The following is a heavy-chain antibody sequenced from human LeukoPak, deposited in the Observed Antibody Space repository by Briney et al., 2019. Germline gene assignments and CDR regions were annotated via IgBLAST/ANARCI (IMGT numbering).Heavy chain of an antibody. D-gene: IGHD3-3*01. CDR3: ARGRTIWRRHYYYMDV. CDR1: GYTFTSYD. J-gene: IGHJ6*03. CDR2: MNPNSGNT. V-gene: IGHV1-8*03. Sequence: ASVKVSCKASGYTFTSYDINWVRQATGQGLEWMGWMNPNSGNTGYAQKFQGRVTITRNTSISTAYMELSSLRSEDTAVYYCARGRTIWRRHYYYMDVWGKGTTVTVSS.